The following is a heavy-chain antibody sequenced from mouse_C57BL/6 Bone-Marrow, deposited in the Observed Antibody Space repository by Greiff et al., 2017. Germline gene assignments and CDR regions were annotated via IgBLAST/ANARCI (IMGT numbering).Heavy chain of an antibody. D-gene: IGHD1-1*01. CDR3: ARSSYWYLDV. CDR1: GYAFTNYL. V-gene: IGHV1-54*01. J-gene: IGHJ1*03. Sequence: VKLVESGAELVRPGTSVKVSCTASGYAFTNYLIEWVRQRPGQGLEWIGVISPGSGGTNYNGKLKGQATLTTDKSTSTAYMQLSSLTSEDSAVYFCARSSYWYLDVWGTGTTITVSA. CDR2: ISPGSGGT.